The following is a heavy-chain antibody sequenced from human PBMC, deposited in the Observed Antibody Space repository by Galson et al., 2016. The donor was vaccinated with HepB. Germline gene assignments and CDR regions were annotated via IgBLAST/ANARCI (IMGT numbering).Heavy chain of an antibody. CDR3: ARGRGFRGVIIN. D-gene: IGHD3-10*01. CDR1: GESFSGYY. Sequence: SETLSLTCAVYGESFSGYYWSWIRQPPGKGLEWIGEINHSGYTTYNPSLQSRVTISVDTSKNQFSLRLRSVTAADTAVYYCARGRGFRGVIINWGQGGLVTVSS. J-gene: IGHJ4*02. V-gene: IGHV4-34*01. CDR2: INHSGYT.